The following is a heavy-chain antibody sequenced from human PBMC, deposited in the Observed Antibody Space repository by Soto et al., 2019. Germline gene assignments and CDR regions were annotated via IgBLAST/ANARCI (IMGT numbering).Heavy chain of an antibody. CDR2: IIPIFCTA. Sequence: GXSXKVSFKASGGTXTSYAIRLVRQAPGQGLEWIGGIIPIFCTANYAQKLKVIVTITADESTSTAYIELSSLRSEDTAVYYCARSEGLTYYYDSSGYYYDYWGQGTLGTVSS. CDR1: GGTXTSYA. J-gene: IGHJ4*02. V-gene: IGHV1-69*13. D-gene: IGHD3-22*01. CDR3: ARSEGLTYYYDSSGYYYDY.